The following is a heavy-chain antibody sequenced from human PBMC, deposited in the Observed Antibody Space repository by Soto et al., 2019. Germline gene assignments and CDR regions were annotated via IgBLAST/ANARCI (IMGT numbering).Heavy chain of an antibody. J-gene: IGHJ6*02. CDR3: AKHREGEYGMDV. V-gene: IGHV3-30*18. Sequence: QVQLVESGGGVVQPGRSLRLSCAASGFTFSSYGMHWVRQAPGKGLEWVAVISYDGSNKYYADSVKGRFTISRDNSKNTLYLQMNSLRAEDTAVYYCAKHREGEYGMDVWGQGTTVTVSS. CDR1: GFTFSSYG. D-gene: IGHD3-16*01. CDR2: ISYDGSNK.